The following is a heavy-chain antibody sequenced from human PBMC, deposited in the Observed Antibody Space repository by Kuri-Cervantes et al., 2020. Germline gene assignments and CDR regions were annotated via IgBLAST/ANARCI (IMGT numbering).Heavy chain of an antibody. D-gene: IGHD3-3*01. J-gene: IGHJ6*02. Sequence: LRLSCTVSGGSISSGGYYWSWIRQPPGKGLEWIGYIYYSGSTYYNPSLKSRVTISVDTSKNQFSLKLSSVTAADTAVYYCARGRRLEWLRPGYYYYYGMDVWGQGTTVTVSS. CDR3: ARGRRLEWLRPGYYYYYGMDV. CDR2: IYYSGST. V-gene: IGHV4-30-4*08. CDR1: GGSISSGGYY.